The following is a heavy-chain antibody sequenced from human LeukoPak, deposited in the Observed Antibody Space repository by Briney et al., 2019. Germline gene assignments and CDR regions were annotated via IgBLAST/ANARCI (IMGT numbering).Heavy chain of an antibody. CDR1: GGTFSSYA. J-gene: IGHJ4*02. Sequence: SVKVSFKASGGTFSSYAISWVRQAPAQGLEWMGAIIPICGTANYAQKFQGRVTITADESSSTAYMELSSLRSEDTAEYYCASSRVVVVVPAAMSAFDFWGQGALVTVSS. V-gene: IGHV1-69*13. D-gene: IGHD2-2*01. CDR3: ASSRVVVVVPAAMSAFDF. CDR2: IIPICGTA.